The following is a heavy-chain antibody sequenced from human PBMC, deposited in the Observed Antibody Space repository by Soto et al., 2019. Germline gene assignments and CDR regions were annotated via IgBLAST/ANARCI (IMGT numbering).Heavy chain of an antibody. Sequence: EVQLVESGGGLVQPGGSLRLSCAASGFNFSIYWMHWVRQAPGKGLVWVSRINGDGSATYYADSVKGRFTISRDNAKNTLYLQMHSLRAEDTAVYYCVRGGAYGDYRLDYWGQGTPVNVSS. CDR1: GFNFSIYW. CDR2: INGDGSAT. J-gene: IGHJ4*02. D-gene: IGHD4-17*01. V-gene: IGHV3-74*01. CDR3: VRGGAYGDYRLDY.